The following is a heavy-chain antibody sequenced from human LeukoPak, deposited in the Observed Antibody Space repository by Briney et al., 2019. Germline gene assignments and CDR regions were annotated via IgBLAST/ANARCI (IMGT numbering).Heavy chain of an antibody. V-gene: IGHV4-39*07. Sequence: SETLSLTCTVSGGSISSSSYYWGWIRQPPGKGLEWIGSIYYSGSTYYNPSLKSRVTISVDTSKNQFSLKLSSVTAADTAVYYCAFRVPPPNWGQGTLVTVSS. CDR3: AFRVPPPN. CDR2: IYYSGST. J-gene: IGHJ4*02. CDR1: GGSISSSSYY.